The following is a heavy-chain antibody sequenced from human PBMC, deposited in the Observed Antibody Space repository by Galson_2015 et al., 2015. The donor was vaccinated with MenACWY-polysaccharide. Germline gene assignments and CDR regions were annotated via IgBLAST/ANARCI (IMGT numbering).Heavy chain of an antibody. V-gene: IGHV3-23*01. CDR3: AKELSLGVSGTPGDY. Sequence: SLRLSCAASGFTFSSYAMSWVRQAPGKGLEWVSTISGSGGSTYYADSVKGRFTISGDNSKNTPYLQMNSLRAEATAVYYCAKELSLGVSGTPGDYWGQGTLVTVSS. J-gene: IGHJ4*02. CDR2: ISGSGGST. CDR1: GFTFSSYA. D-gene: IGHD6-19*01.